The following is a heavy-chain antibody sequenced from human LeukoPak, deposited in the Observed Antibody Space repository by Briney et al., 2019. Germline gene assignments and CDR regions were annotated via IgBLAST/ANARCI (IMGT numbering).Heavy chain of an antibody. Sequence: SQTLSLTCAVSGGSISSGGYSWSWIRQPPGKGLEWIGYIYYSGSTNYNPSLKSRVTISVDTSKNQFSLKLSSVTAADTAVYYCARWSAAAAGDYYYYYGIDVWGQGTTVTVSS. V-gene: IGHV4-61*08. CDR2: IYYSGST. CDR1: GGSISSGGYS. J-gene: IGHJ6*02. CDR3: ARWSAAAAGDYYYYYGIDV. D-gene: IGHD6-13*01.